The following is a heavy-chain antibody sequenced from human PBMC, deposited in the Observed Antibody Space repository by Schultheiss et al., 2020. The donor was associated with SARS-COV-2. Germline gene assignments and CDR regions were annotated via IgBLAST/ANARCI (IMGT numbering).Heavy chain of an antibody. J-gene: IGHJ5*02. CDR2: INHSGST. CDR1: GGSFSGYY. D-gene: IGHD6-19*01. Sequence: SETLSLTCAVYGGSFSGYYWSWIRQPPGKGLEWIGEINHSGSTNYNPSLKSRVTISVDTSRNQFSLKVNSATAADTAVYYCARDEQWLPNNWFDPWGQGTLVTVSS. CDR3: ARDEQWLPNNWFDP. V-gene: IGHV4-34*01.